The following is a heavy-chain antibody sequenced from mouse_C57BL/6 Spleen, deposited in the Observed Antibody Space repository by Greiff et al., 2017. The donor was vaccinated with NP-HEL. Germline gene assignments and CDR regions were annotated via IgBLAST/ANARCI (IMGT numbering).Heavy chain of an antibody. CDR1: GFTFSSYG. D-gene: IGHD1-1*01. J-gene: IGHJ2*01. CDR3: ARQSDYYGSSYVDYFDY. Sequence: EVHLVESGGDLVKPGGSLKLSCAASGFTFSSYGMSWVRQTPDKRLEWVATISSGGSYTYYPDSVKGRFTISRDNAKNTLYLQMSSLKSEDTAMYYCARQSDYYGSSYVDYFDYWGQGTTLTVSS. V-gene: IGHV5-6*01. CDR2: ISSGGSYT.